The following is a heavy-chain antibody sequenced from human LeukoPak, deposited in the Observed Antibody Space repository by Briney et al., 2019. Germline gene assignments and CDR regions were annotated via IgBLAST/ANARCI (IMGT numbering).Heavy chain of an antibody. Sequence: GGSLRLSCAASGFTFSSYSMNWVRQAPGKGLEWVSSISSSSSYIYYADSVKGRFTISRDNAKNSLYLQMNSLRAEDTAVYYCARDREQQLSGLFDYWGQGTLVTVSS. CDR3: ARDREQQLSGLFDY. V-gene: IGHV3-21*01. CDR2: ISSSSSYI. J-gene: IGHJ4*02. D-gene: IGHD6-13*01. CDR1: GFTFSSYS.